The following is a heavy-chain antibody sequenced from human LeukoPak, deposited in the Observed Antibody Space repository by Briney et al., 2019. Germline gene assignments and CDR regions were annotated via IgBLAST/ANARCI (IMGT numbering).Heavy chain of an antibody. D-gene: IGHD3-16*01. J-gene: IGHJ3*02. CDR2: IHYSGST. CDR3: ARDLIGSYASANDAFDI. V-gene: IGHV4-59*12. Sequence: SETLSLTCTVSGGSIRSYFWSWIRQPPGKGLEWIGYIHYSGSTNYNPSLKSRVTISVDTSKNQCSLKLSSVTAADTAVYYCARDLIGSYASANDAFDIWGQGTMVTVSS. CDR1: GGSIRSYF.